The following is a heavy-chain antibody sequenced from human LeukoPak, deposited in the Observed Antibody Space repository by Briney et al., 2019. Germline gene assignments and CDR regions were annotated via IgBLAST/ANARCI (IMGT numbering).Heavy chain of an antibody. CDR3: ANGGVVGSLHFEY. CDR2: ISGSGGST. V-gene: IGHV3-23*01. CDR1: GFTFSNYA. Sequence: PGGSLRLSCAASGFTFSNYAMSWARQAPGKGLEWVSAISGSGGSTYYADSVKGRFTISRDNSKNTTYLRMNSLRAEDTAVYHCANGGVVGSLHFEYWGQGTLVTVS. D-gene: IGHD2-8*02. J-gene: IGHJ4*02.